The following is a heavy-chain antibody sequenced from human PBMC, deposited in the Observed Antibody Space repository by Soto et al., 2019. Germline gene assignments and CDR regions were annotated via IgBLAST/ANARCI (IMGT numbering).Heavy chain of an antibody. CDR1: GGTFSSYA. Sequence: GASVKVSCKASGGTFSSYAISWVRQAPGQGLEWMGGIIPIFGTANYAQKFQGRVTITADGSTSTAYMELSSLRSEDTAVYYCGSGSYYNGGYYYYGMDVWGQGTTVTVSS. CDR2: IIPIFGTA. D-gene: IGHD3-10*01. CDR3: GSGSYYNGGYYYYGMDV. J-gene: IGHJ6*02. V-gene: IGHV1-69*13.